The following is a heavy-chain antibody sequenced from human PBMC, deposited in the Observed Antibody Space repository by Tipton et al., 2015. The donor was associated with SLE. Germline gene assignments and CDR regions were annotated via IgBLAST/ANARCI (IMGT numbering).Heavy chain of an antibody. V-gene: IGHV3-23*01. J-gene: IGHJ4*02. CDR1: GFTFSSYA. Sequence: SLRLSCAASGFTFSSYAMSWVRQAPGKGLEWVSAISGSGGSIYFPDSVKGRFTISRDNAQTSLYLQINSLRPEDTAIYYCARGLAPSGTPPANWGQGTLVTVSS. D-gene: IGHD6-13*01. CDR3: ARGLAPSGTPPAN. CDR2: ISGSGGSI.